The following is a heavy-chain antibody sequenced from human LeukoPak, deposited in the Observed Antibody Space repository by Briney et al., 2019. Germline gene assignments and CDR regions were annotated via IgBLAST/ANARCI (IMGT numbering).Heavy chain of an antibody. CDR1: GESFSAYF. D-gene: IGHD2-15*01. J-gene: IGHJ4*02. V-gene: IGHV4-34*01. CDR2: INHRGSS. CDR3: ARGSSFDGYCSAGACDAGYYDS. Sequence: SQTLSPTCAVYGESFSAYFWNWIRQAPGKPLEYIGEINHRGSSHYNPSLKTRVTLSVDTSKNQFSLKLTSVTAADTAVYFCARGSSFDGYCSAGACDAGYYDSWGQGTPVTVSS.